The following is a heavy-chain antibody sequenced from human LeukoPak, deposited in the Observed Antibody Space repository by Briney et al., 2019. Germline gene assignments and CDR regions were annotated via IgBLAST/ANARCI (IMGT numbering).Heavy chain of an antibody. CDR3: ARGGDWGLAPDY. J-gene: IGHJ4*02. Sequence: SETLSLTCTVSGGSISSGDYYWSWIRQPPGKGLEWIGYIYYSGSTYYNPSLKSRVTISVDTSKNQFSLKLSSVTAADTAVYYCARGGDWGLAPDYWGQGTLVTVSS. D-gene: IGHD2-21*02. CDR2: IYYSGST. V-gene: IGHV4-30-4*01. CDR1: GGSISSGDYY.